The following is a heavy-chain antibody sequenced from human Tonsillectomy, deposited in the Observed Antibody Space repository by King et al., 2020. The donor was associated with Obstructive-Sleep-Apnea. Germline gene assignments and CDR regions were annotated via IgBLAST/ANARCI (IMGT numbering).Heavy chain of an antibody. D-gene: IGHD5-18*01. Sequence: VQLQESGPGLVKPSQTLSLTCTVSGGPISSGDYYWCWIRQPPGKGLEWIGYIYYSGRTYYNPSLKSRVTISVDTSKNQFSLKLSSVTAADTAVYYCARADTAMVFDYWGQGTLVTVSS. J-gene: IGHJ4*02. V-gene: IGHV4-30-4*01. CDR3: ARADTAMVFDY. CDR2: IYYSGRT. CDR1: GGPISSGDYY.